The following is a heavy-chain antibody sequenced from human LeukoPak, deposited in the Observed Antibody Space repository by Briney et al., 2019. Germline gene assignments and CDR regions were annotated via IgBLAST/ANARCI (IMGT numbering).Heavy chain of an antibody. D-gene: IGHD5-12*01. V-gene: IGHV4-39*01. CDR1: GVSISSNIYY. J-gene: IGHJ4*02. Sequence: SETLSLTCTVSGVSISSNIYYWGWIRRPPGKGLEWIGDIYYSGSTYYNPSLKSRVTISVDTSKNQFSLKLSSVTTADTAVYYCARRGGYDFSYDYWGQGILVTVSS. CDR3: ARRGGYDFSYDY. CDR2: IYYSGST.